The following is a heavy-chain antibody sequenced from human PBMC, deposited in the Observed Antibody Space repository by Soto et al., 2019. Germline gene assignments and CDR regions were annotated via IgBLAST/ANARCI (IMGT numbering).Heavy chain of an antibody. CDR1: GYTFTNYG. Sequence: ASVKVSCKASGYTFTNYGISWVRQAPGQGLEWMGWISGYKGNTKYAQKFQGRVTMTTDTPTNTAYMELRSLRSDDTAVYYCATDREYYYDSSGNYYYHYGMDVWGQGTTVTVSS. CDR3: ATDREYYYDSSGNYYYHYGMDV. D-gene: IGHD3-22*01. CDR2: ISGYKGNT. V-gene: IGHV1-18*04. J-gene: IGHJ6*02.